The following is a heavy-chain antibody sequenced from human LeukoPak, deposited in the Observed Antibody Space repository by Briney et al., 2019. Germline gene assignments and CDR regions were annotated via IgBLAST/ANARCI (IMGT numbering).Heavy chain of an antibody. D-gene: IGHD4-17*01. CDR2: ISGSGGST. V-gene: IGHV3-23*01. CDR1: GFTFSSYA. J-gene: IGHJ4*02. Sequence: GGPLRLSCAASGFTFSSYAMIWVRQAPGKGLEWVSGISGSGGSTFYADSLKGRFTISRDNSKNTLYLQMNSLKVEDTAVYYCAKDSFYDQGDYVSDFWGQGTLVTVSS. CDR3: AKDSFYDQGDYVSDF.